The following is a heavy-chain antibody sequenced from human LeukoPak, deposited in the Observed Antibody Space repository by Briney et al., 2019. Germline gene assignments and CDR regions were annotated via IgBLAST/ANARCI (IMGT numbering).Heavy chain of an antibody. V-gene: IGHV3-30*18. J-gene: IGHJ3*02. CDR3: AKGAWLRPGIAVAEDAFDI. D-gene: IGHD6-19*01. Sequence: GGSLRLSCAASGFTFSSYGMHWVRQAPGKGLEWVAVISYDGSNKYYADSVKGRFTISRDNSKNTLYLQMNSLRAEDTAVYYCAKGAWLRPGIAVAEDAFDIWGQGTMVTVSS. CDR2: ISYDGSNK. CDR1: GFTFSSYG.